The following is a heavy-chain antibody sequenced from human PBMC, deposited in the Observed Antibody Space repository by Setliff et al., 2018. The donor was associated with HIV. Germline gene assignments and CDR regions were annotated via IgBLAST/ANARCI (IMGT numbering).Heavy chain of an antibody. CDR3: ARRGGYSDGYMDV. Sequence: SETLSLTCNVSGDSISSYYWSWIRQPPGKGLEWIGYIYYSGSSIYNPSLKSRVTISVDTSKKQFSLKLSSVTAADTAVYYCARRGGYSDGYMDVWGKGTTVTVSS. CDR2: IYYSGSS. CDR1: GDSISSYY. D-gene: IGHD5-18*01. V-gene: IGHV4-59*12. J-gene: IGHJ6*03.